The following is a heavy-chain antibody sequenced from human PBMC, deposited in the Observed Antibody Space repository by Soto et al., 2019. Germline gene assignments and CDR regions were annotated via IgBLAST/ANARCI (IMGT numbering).Heavy chain of an antibody. V-gene: IGHV1-69*02. J-gene: IGHJ4*02. CDR2: IFPLTDIP. Sequence: QVQLVQSGTEVKKPGSSVKVSCKASGGTFRNYPINWVRQAPGQGLEWMGSIFPLTDIPDYAQNFQARLTSIADKSTSTDYMELSSLTSDDTAMYFCARGPLVVLNYFESWGQGTLVTVSS. CDR3: ARGPLVVLNYFES. CDR1: GGTFRNYP.